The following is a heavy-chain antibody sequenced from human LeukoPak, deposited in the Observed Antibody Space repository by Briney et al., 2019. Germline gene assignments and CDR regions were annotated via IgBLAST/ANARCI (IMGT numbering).Heavy chain of an antibody. V-gene: IGHV4-38-2*02. CDR3: ARGRNYDPYDY. J-gene: IGHJ4*02. Sequence: PSETLSLTCTVSGYSISSGYYWGWIRQPPGKGLEWIGSIYHSGSTYYNPSLKSRVTISVDTSKNQFSLKLSSVTAADTAVYYCARGRNYDPYDYWGQGTLVTVSS. CDR2: IYHSGST. D-gene: IGHD1-7*01. CDR1: GYSISSGYY.